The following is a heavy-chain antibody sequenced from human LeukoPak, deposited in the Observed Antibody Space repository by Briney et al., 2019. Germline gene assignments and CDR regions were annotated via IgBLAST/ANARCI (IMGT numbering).Heavy chain of an antibody. CDR1: GGSISSYY. V-gene: IGHV4-59*01. D-gene: IGHD4-23*01. CDR2: TYNSGRT. CDR3: ARYDSGNSNDAFDI. Sequence: RSSETLSLTCIVSGGSISSYYWSWIRQPPGKGLEWIGYTYNSGRTNYNPSLKSRVTISVDTSKNQFSLKLSSVTAADTAVYYCARYDSGNSNDAFDIWGQGTMVTVSS. J-gene: IGHJ3*02.